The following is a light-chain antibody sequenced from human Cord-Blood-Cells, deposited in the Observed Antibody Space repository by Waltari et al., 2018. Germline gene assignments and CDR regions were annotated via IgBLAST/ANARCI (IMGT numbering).Light chain of an antibody. CDR3: SSYASSSTRV. V-gene: IGLV2-14*03. CDR1: SSDVGGYNY. J-gene: IGLJ3*02. CDR2: DVS. Sequence: QSALTQPASVSGSPGQSITISCTGTSSDVGGYNYVSWYQQHPGKAPKLMLYDVSNRPSGVSKRLSGPKAGNTASLTIAGLQAEDEAYYYGSSYASSSTRVFGGGTKLTVL.